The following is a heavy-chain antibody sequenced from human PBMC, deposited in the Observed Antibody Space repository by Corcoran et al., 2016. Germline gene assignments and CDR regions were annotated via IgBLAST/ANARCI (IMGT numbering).Heavy chain of an antibody. V-gene: IGHV3-7*01. J-gene: IGHJ4*02. CDR3: AREIEAPGLCFDY. CDR1: GFTFSSYW. Sequence: EVQLVESGGGLVQPGGSLRLSCAASGFTFSSYWMSWVRQAPGKGLEWVANINQDGSEKHYVDSVRGRFTISRDSAKNSLYLQMNSLRAEDAAVYDCAREIEAPGLCFDYWGQGTLVTVSS. CDR2: INQDGSEK. D-gene: IGHD1-1*01.